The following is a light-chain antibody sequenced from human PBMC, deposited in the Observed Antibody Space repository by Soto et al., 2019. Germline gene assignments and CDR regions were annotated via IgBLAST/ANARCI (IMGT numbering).Light chain of an antibody. V-gene: IGLV2-14*01. CDR1: SSDVGAYNY. CDR3: SSYTSISTDV. CDR2: EVN. J-gene: IGLJ1*01. Sequence: QSVLTQPASVSGSPGQSITISCTGTSSDVGAYNYVSWYQHHPGKAPQLIIYEVNNRPSGVSDRFSGSKSGNTASLTISGLQAEDEADYHCSSYTSISTDVFGSGTKVTVL.